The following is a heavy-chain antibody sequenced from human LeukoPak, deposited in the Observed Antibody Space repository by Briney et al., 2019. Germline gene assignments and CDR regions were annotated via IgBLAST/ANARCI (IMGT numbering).Heavy chain of an antibody. CDR3: AREYGDYFRNWFDP. D-gene: IGHD4-17*01. CDR1: GYTFTGYY. CDR2: INPNSGGT. Sequence: RATVKVSCKASGYTFTGYYMHWVRQAPGQGLEWMGWINPNSGGTNYAQKFQGRVTMTRDTSISTAYMELSRLRSDDTAVYYCAREYGDYFRNWFDPWGQGTLVTVSS. J-gene: IGHJ5*02. V-gene: IGHV1-2*02.